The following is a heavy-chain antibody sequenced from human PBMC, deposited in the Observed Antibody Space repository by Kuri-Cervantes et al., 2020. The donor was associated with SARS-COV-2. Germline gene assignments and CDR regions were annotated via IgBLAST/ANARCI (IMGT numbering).Heavy chain of an antibody. CDR1: GGSVSSGSYY. CDR2: IYSSGST. D-gene: IGHD5-24*01. CDR3: AREIERPRDAFDI. V-gene: IGHV4-61*01. J-gene: IGHJ3*02. Sequence: SETLSLTCTVSGGSVSSGSYYWSWIRPPPGKGLEWIGYIYSSGSTNYNPSLKSRVTISVDTSKNQFSLKLSSVTAADTAVYYCAREIERPRDAFDIWGQGTMVTVSS.